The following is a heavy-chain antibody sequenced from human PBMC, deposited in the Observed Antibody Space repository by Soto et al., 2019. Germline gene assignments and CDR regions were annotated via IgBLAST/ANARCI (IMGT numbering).Heavy chain of an antibody. CDR3: GRGVRALTPPWGLGS. Sequence: QEQLVESGGGVVQPGRSLRLSCAASGFSFSSFGMHWVRQAPGKGLEWVALIWYDGSKTYYADSVKGRFTISRDNSENTLYLQIDSLRADDTAVYYCGRGVRALTPPWGLGSWGQGTLVTVSS. D-gene: IGHD3-16*01. CDR1: GFSFSSFG. V-gene: IGHV3-33*01. J-gene: IGHJ4*02. CDR2: IWYDGSKT.